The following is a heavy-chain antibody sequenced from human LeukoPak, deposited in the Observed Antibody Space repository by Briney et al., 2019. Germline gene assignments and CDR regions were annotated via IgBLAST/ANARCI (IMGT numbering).Heavy chain of an antibody. CDR3: AREYYYDKGDHFDY. Sequence: PGGSLRLSCAASGFTVSSNYMSWVRQAPGKGLEWVSVIYSGGSTSYADSVKGRFTISRDNAKNTLYLQMNSLRAEDTAVYYCAREYYYDKGDHFDYWGQGTLVTVSS. D-gene: IGHD3-22*01. CDR1: GFTVSSNY. J-gene: IGHJ4*02. CDR2: IYSGGST. V-gene: IGHV3-53*01.